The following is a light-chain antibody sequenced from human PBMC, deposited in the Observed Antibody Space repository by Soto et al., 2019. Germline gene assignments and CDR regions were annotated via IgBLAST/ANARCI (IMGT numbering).Light chain of an antibody. V-gene: IGKV3-20*01. J-gene: IGKJ1*01. Sequence: EIVLTQSPGTLSLSPGERATLSCRASQSLGSSYLAWYQQKPGQGPRLLIYAAFSRATDIPDRFSGSGSETDFTLTINRLEPEDFAVYYCQQYGSSPATFGQGTKVEIK. CDR2: AAF. CDR1: QSLGSSY. CDR3: QQYGSSPAT.